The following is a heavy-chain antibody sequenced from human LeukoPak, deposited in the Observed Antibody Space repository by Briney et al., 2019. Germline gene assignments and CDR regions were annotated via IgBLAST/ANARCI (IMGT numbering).Heavy chain of an antibody. D-gene: IGHD4-11*01. J-gene: IGHJ5*02. CDR1: GGSISSGDHY. Sequence: SETLSLTCIVSGGSISSGDHYWSWLRQPPGKGLEWIGYIYDSGSTYYNPSLKSRVTISVDTSKNHFSLNLSSVTAADTAMYYCARNTVTTEVWFDPWGQGTWSPSPQ. CDR2: IYDSGST. V-gene: IGHV4-30-4*01. CDR3: ARNTVTTEVWFDP.